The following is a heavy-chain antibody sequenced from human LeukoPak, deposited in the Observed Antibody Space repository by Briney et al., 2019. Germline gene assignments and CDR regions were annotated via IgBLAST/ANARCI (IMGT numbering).Heavy chain of an antibody. CDR2: IIPIFGTA. J-gene: IGHJ5*02. D-gene: IGHD1-1*01. CDR1: GGTFSSYA. Sequence: VASVKVSCKASGGTFSSYAISWVRQAPGQGLEWMGGIIPIFGTANYAQKFQGRVTITADESTSTAYMELSSLRSEDTAVYYCARRDTAGTTSWFDPWGQGTLVTVSS. V-gene: IGHV1-69*13. CDR3: ARRDTAGTTSWFDP.